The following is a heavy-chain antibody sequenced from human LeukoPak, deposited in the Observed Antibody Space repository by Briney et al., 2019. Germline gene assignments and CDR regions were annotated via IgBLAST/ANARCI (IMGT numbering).Heavy chain of an antibody. CDR3: SKDLTSDFGGDFDP. D-gene: IGHD3-10*01. Sequence: GGSLRLSCAASGFTFSTYWMTWVRQAPGKGLEWVANMKGDGSEIHYVDSVKGRFTISRDNAKNSPYLQMNSLRAEDTAVYYCSKDLTSDFGGDFDPWGQGTLVTVSS. CDR2: MKGDGSEI. CDR1: GFTFSTYW. V-gene: IGHV3-7*01. J-gene: IGHJ5*02.